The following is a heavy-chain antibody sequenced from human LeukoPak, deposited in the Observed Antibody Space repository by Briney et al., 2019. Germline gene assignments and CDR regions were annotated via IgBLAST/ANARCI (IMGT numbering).Heavy chain of an antibody. CDR1: GGSISSYY. J-gene: IGHJ3*02. D-gene: IGHD3-22*01. CDR3: ARERPSGDSSGYYPSDAFDI. V-gene: IGHV4-59*01. CDR2: IYYSGGT. Sequence: PSETLSLTCTVSGGSISSYYWSWIRQPPGKGLEWIGYIYYSGGTNYNPSLKSRVTISVDTSKNQFSLKLSSVTAADTAVYYCARERPSGDSSGYYPSDAFDIWGQGTMVTVSS.